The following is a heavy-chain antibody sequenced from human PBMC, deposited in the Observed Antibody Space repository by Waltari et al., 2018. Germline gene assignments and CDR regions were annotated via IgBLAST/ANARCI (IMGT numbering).Heavy chain of an antibody. D-gene: IGHD3-10*01. CDR2: IEANKDGGAT. V-gene: IGHV3-15*04. Sequence: EVQLVESGGGLAKPGGSLRLSCVASGFSFSNGWMSWVRQAPGKGLGWVGRIEANKDGGATNYAAPVKGRFMISRDDSKNTLYLQLTGLTSEDTAVYFCATSNHDGSGISFDYWGQGTLVAVSS. CDR3: ATSNHDGSGISFDY. J-gene: IGHJ4*02. CDR1: GFSFSNGW.